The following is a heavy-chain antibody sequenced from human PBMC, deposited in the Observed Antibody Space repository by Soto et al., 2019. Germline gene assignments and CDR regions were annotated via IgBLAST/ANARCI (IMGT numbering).Heavy chain of an antibody. CDR1: GGTFSSYA. CDR2: IIPIFGTA. J-gene: IGHJ6*02. Sequence: GASVKVSCKASGGTFSSYAISWVRQAPGQGLEWMGGIIPIFGTANYAQKFQGRVTITADESTSTAYMELSSLRSEDTAVYYCAREDTAMDYGMDVWGQGTTVTVSS. CDR3: AREDTAMDYGMDV. V-gene: IGHV1-69*13. D-gene: IGHD5-18*01.